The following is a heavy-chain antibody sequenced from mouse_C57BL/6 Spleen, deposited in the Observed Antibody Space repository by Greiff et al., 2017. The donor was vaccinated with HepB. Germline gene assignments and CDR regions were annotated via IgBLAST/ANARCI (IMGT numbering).Heavy chain of an antibody. V-gene: IGHV1-61*01. D-gene: IGHD1-1*01. J-gene: IGHJ2*01. CDR3: ARGGTTVPFDY. Sequence: QVQLQQPGAELVRPGSSVKLSCKASGYTFTSYWMDWVKQRPGQGLEWIGNIYPSDSETHYNQKFKDKATLTVEKSSSTAYMQLSSLTSEDSAVYYCARGGTTVPFDYWGQGTTLTVSS. CDR2: IYPSDSET. CDR1: GYTFTSYW.